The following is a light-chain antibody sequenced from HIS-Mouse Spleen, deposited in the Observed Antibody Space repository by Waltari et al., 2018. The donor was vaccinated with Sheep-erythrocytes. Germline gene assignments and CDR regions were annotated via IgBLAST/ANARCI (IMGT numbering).Light chain of an antibody. J-gene: IGKJ2*01. CDR3: MQALQTPRT. V-gene: IGKV2-28*01. Sequence: DIVMTQSPLSLPVTPGEPASISCRSSQSPLHSNGYNDLGWYLQKPGQSPQLLIYLGSNRASGVPDRFSGSGSGTDFTLKISRVEAEDVGVYYCMQALQTPRTFGQGTKLEIK. CDR1: QSPLHSNGYND. CDR2: LGS.